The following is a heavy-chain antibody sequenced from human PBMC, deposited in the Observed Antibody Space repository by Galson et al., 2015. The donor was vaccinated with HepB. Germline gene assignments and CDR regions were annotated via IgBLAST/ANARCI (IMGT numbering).Heavy chain of an antibody. J-gene: IGHJ6*02. CDR3: ARRLWYSPYYYYYGMDV. V-gene: IGHV4-34*01. CDR1: GGSFSGYY. CDR2: INHSGST. Sequence: SETLSLTCAVYGGSFSGYYWSWIRQPPGKGLEWIGEINHSGSTNYNPSLKSRVTISVDTSKNQFSLKLSSVTAADTAVYYCARRLWYSPYYYYYGMDVWGQGTTVTVSS. D-gene: IGHD5-18*01.